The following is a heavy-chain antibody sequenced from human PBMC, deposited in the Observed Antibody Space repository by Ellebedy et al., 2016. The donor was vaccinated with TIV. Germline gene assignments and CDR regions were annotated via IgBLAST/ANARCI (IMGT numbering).Heavy chain of an antibody. V-gene: IGHV3-30-3*01. CDR3: ARGVVAGTGEFDY. J-gene: IGHJ4*02. Sequence: GGSLRLSCTASGFIFNNYPIHWVRQAPGKGLEWVAAISYDGTMKYYADSVMGRFTISRDNSKSTLFLQMNGLRVEDTAVYYCARGVVAGTGEFDYWGQGTLVTVSS. CDR2: ISYDGTMK. CDR1: GFIFNNYP. D-gene: IGHD6-19*01.